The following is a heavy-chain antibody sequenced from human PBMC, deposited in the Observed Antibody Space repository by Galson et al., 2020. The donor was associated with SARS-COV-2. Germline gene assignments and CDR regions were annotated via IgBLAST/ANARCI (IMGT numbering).Heavy chain of an antibody. D-gene: IGHD3-22*01. J-gene: IGHJ4*02. CDR2: ISAYNGNT. Sequence: ASVNVSCKASGYTFTSYGISWVRQAPGQGLEWMGWISAYNGNTNYAQKLQGRVTMTTDTSTSTAYMELRSLRSDDTAVYYCATLYYYDSSGYPGGFDYWGQGTLVTVSS. CDR3: ATLYYYDSSGYPGGFDY. V-gene: IGHV1-18*04. CDR1: GYTFTSYG.